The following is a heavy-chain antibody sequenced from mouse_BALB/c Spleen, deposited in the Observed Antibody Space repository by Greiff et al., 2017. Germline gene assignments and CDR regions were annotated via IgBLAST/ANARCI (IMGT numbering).Heavy chain of an antibody. CDR1: GFTFSDYG. Sequence: EVMLVESGGGLVQPGGSRKLSCAASGFTFSDYGMAWVRQAPGKGPEWVAFISNLAYSIYYADTVTGRFTISRENAKNTLYLEMSSLRSEDTAVYYCARGGFPLYFDYWGQGTTVTVSS. J-gene: IGHJ2*01. CDR3: ARGGFPLYFDY. V-gene: IGHV5-15*02. CDR2: ISNLAYSI.